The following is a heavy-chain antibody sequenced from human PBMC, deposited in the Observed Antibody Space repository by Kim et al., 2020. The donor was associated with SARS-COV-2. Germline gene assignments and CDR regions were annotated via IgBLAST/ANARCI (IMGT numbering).Heavy chain of an antibody. CDR2: INSDVGTT. D-gene: IGHD1-26*01. J-gene: IGHJ4*02. V-gene: IGHV3-74*01. Sequence: GGSLRLSCAASGFTFSSYWMHWVRQAPGKGLVWVSRINSDVGTTSYADSVKGRFTISRDNAKSTLYLQMNSLRAEDTALSYCASRRYTGTYYYFDYWGQG. CDR3: ASRRYTGTYYYFDY. CDR1: GFTFSSYW.